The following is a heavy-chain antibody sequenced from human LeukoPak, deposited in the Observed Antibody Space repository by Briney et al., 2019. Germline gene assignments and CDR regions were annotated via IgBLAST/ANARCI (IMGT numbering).Heavy chain of an antibody. V-gene: IGHV4-34*01. D-gene: IGHD1-26*01. Sequence: PSETLSLTCAVYGGSFSDYYWNWIRQPPGKGLEWIGEINHSATTNYNPSLKSRVTISVDTSKNQFSLKLSSVTAADTAVYYCARLSGSYWPAGYWGQGTLVTVSS. CDR1: GGSFSDYY. CDR2: INHSATT. J-gene: IGHJ4*02. CDR3: ARLSGSYWPAGY.